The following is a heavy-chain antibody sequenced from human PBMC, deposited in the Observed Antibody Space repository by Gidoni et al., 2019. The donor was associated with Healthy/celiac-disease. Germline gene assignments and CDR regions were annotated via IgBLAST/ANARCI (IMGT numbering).Heavy chain of an antibody. Sequence: EVQLLESGGGLVQHGGSLRLSCAASGFTFSSYALSWVRQAPGKVLEWVAAISGSGGSTYYADSGKGRFTISRDNSKNTLYLQMNSLRAEDTAVYYCAKYGGPRVVTATEGWYFQHWGQGTLVTVSS. CDR1: GFTFSSYA. CDR2: ISGSGGST. D-gene: IGHD2-21*02. CDR3: AKYGGPRVVTATEGWYFQH. V-gene: IGHV3-23*01. J-gene: IGHJ1*01.